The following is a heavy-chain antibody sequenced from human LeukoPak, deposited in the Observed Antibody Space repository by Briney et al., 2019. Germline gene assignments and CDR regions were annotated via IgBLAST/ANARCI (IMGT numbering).Heavy chain of an antibody. CDR2: IYYSGST. V-gene: IGHV4-31*03. D-gene: IGHD6-13*01. CDR3: ARGSSPLAFDY. J-gene: IGHJ4*02. Sequence: SETLSLTCTVSGGSISSGGYYWSWIRQHPGKGLEWIGYIYYSGSTYYNPSLKSRVTVSVDTSKNQFSLKLSSVTAADTAVYYCARGSSPLAFDYWGQGTLVTVSS. CDR1: GGSISSGGYY.